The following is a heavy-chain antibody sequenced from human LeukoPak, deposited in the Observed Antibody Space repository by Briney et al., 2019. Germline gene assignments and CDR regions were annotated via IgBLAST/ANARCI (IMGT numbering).Heavy chain of an antibody. D-gene: IGHD6-19*01. CDR3: ARDLLAVAGEWMIDY. CDR2: INPNSGGT. V-gene: IGHV1-2*02. CDR1: GYTFTGYY. J-gene: IGHJ4*02. Sequence: ASVKVSCKASGYTFTGYYMHWVRQAPGQGLEWMGWINPNSGGTNYAQKFQGRVTMTRDTSISTAYMELSRLRSDDTAVYYCARDLLAVAGEWMIDYWGQGTLVTVSS.